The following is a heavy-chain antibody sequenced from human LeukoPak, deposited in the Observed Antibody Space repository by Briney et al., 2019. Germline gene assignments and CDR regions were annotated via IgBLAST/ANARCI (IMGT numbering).Heavy chain of an antibody. CDR3: ARASGYDSSGYPIY. CDR1: GFTLSSYA. J-gene: IGHJ4*02. D-gene: IGHD3-22*01. V-gene: IGHV3-30-3*01. Sequence: GGCLRLSCAASGFTLSSYAMHWVRQAPGKGLEWVAVISYDGSNKYYADSVKGRFTISRDNSKNTLYLQMNSLRAEDTAVYYCARASGYDSSGYPIYWGQGTLVTVSS. CDR2: ISYDGSNK.